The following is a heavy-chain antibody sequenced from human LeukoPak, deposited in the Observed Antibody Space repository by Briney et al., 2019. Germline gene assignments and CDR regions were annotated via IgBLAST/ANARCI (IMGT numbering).Heavy chain of an antibody. Sequence: TGGSLRLSCAASGFTFSSYAMSWVRQAPGKGLEWVSGISGSGDNTYYADSVKGRFTISRDKSKNTLYVQVNSLGTEDRAAYYCAKGSYYDSSGSFYFDYWGQGTLVTVSS. CDR1: GFTFSSYA. V-gene: IGHV3-23*01. CDR3: AKGSYYDSSGSFYFDY. D-gene: IGHD3-22*01. CDR2: ISGSGDNT. J-gene: IGHJ4*02.